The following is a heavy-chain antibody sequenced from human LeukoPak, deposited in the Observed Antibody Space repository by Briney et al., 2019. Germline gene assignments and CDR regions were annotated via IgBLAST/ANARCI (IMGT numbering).Heavy chain of an antibody. J-gene: IGHJ4*02. CDR1: GLTFSDYA. CDR3: AKSGMRQPSSFDY. V-gene: IGHV3-23*01. Sequence: GGSLRLSCAVSGLTFSDYAMSWVRQAPGKGLEWVSAISGSGGSTYYADSVKGRFTISRDNPKNTLYLQMNSLRAEDTAVYYCAKSGMRQPSSFDYWGQGTLVTVSS. CDR2: ISGSGGST. D-gene: IGHD6-13*01.